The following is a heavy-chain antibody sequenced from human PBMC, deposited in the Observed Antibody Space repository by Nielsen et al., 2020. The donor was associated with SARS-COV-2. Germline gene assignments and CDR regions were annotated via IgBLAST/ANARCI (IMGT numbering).Heavy chain of an antibody. CDR2: ISWDGGST. D-gene: IGHD3-22*01. CDR1: GFTFSSYS. CDR3: AGVDDSSGYYSNTHFDY. Sequence: GESLKISCAASGFTFSSYSMNWVRQAPGKGLEWVSLISWDGGSTYYADSVKGRFTISRDNSKNSLYLQMNSLRAEDTALYHCAGVDDSSGYYSNTHFDYWGQGIPVTVSS. V-gene: IGHV3-43*01. J-gene: IGHJ4*02.